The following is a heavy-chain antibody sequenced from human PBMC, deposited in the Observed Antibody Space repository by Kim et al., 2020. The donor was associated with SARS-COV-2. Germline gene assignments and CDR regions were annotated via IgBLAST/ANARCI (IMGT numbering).Heavy chain of an antibody. V-gene: IGHV3-23*03. Sequence: GGSLRLSCAASGFTFSSYAMSWVRQAPGKGLEWVSVIYSGGSSTYYADSVKGRFTISRDNSKNTLYLQMNSLRAEDTAVYYCAKTRWGSGSLPYWGQGTLVTVSS. CDR2: IYSGGSST. CDR1: GFTFSSYA. J-gene: IGHJ4*02. D-gene: IGHD3-10*01. CDR3: AKTRWGSGSLPY.